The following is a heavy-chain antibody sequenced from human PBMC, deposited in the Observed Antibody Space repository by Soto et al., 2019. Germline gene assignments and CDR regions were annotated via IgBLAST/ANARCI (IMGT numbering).Heavy chain of an antibody. CDR3: ARCRKQLVVAYYDYYGMDV. Sequence: SETLSLTCAVYGGSFNDYYWSWIRQPPGKGLEWIGEINHSGSTNYNPSLKSRVTISVDMSKNQFSLKLNSMTAADTAVYYCARCRKQLVVAYYDYYGMDVWGQGPTVTVSS. D-gene: IGHD6-13*01. CDR2: INHSGST. CDR1: GGSFNDYY. V-gene: IGHV4-34*01. J-gene: IGHJ6*02.